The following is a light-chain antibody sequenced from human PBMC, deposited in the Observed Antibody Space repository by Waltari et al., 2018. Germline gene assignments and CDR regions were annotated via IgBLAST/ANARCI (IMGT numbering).Light chain of an antibody. CDR2: DVS. Sequence: QSALTQPASVSGSPGQSITISCTGTSSDVGVYNYVSWYQQHPGKAPKLMIYDVSNRPSGVSNRFSGSMSGNTASLTISGLQAEDEADYYCSSYTSSRNVVFGGGTKLTVL. CDR3: SSYTSSRNVV. J-gene: IGLJ2*01. CDR1: SSDVGVYNY. V-gene: IGLV2-14*03.